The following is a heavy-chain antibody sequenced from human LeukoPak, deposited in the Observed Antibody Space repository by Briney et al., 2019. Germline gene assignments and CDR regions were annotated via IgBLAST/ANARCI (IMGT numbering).Heavy chain of an antibody. CDR2: IYYSGST. V-gene: IGHV4-39*01. J-gene: IGHJ4*02. CDR3: ARRYCGFRDSRRTFDY. D-gene: IGHD2-21*01. Sequence: SETLSLTCTVSGGSISSSSYYWGWIRQPPGKGLEWIGSIYYSGSTYYNPSLKSRVTISIDTSKNQFSLKLSSVTAADTAVYYCARRYCGFRDSRRTFDYWGPGTLVTVSS. CDR1: GGSISSSSYY.